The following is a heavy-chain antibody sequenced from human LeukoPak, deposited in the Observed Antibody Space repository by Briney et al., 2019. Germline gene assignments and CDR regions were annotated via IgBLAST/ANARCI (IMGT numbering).Heavy chain of an antibody. J-gene: IGHJ6*03. V-gene: IGHV3-11*04. CDR2: ISRSGSTK. CDR3: ARDFITMVRGVIRDYYYYMDV. Sequence: GGSLRLSCAASGFTFSDYNMRWIRQTPGKGLEWVSSISRSGSTKYYADSVKGRFTISRDNSKNTLYLQMNSLRAEDTAVYYCARDFITMVRGVIRDYYYYMDVWGKGTTVTVSS. CDR1: GFTFSDYN. D-gene: IGHD3-10*01.